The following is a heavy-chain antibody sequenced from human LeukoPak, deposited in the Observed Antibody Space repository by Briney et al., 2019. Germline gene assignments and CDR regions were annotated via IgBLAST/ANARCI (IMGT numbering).Heavy chain of an antibody. CDR3: ARADSGSSRPFDY. CDR1: GGSFSGYY. J-gene: IGHJ4*02. D-gene: IGHD1-26*01. Sequence: SETLSLTCAVYGGSFSGYYWSWIRQPPGKGLEWIGEINHSGSTNYNPSLKSRVTISVDTPKNQFSLKLSSVTAADTAVYYCARADSGSSRPFDYWGQGTLVTVSS. CDR2: INHSGST. V-gene: IGHV4-34*01.